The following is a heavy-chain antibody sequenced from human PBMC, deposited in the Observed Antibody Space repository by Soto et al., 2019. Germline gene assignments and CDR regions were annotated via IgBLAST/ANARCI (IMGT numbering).Heavy chain of an antibody. Sequence: QPGGSLRLSCAASGFTFSNYAMSWVRQAPGKGLEWVSSVSGSGASTFYADSVKGRFVISRDNSKNTLYVQMNSLRAEDTAVYYCAKGGASVRGVPRWYFDLWGQGTLVTVSS. CDR2: VSGSGAST. D-gene: IGHD3-10*01. J-gene: IGHJ4*02. CDR1: GFTFSNYA. V-gene: IGHV3-23*01. CDR3: AKGGASVRGVPRWYFDL.